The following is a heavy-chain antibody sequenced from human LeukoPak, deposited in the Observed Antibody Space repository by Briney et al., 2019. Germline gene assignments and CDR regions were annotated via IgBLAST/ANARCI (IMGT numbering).Heavy chain of an antibody. CDR3: AKAYYDSSGLDY. V-gene: IGHV3-9*01. CDR1: GFTFDDYA. J-gene: IGHJ4*02. Sequence: GGSLRLSCAASGFTFDDYAMHWVRQAPGKGLEWVSGISWNSGSIGYADSVKGRFTISGDNAKNSLYLQMNSLRAEDTALYYCAKAYYDSSGLDYWGQGTLVTVSS. CDR2: ISWNSGSI. D-gene: IGHD3-22*01.